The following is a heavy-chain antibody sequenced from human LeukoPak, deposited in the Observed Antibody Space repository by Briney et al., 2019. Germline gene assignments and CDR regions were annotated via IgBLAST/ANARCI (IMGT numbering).Heavy chain of an antibody. V-gene: IGHV4-59*12. D-gene: IGHD6-13*01. CDR2: IYYSGCT. Sequence: SETLSLTCTVSGGSISSYYWSWIRQPPGKGLEWIGYIYYSGCTNYNPSLKSRVTISVDTSKNQFSLKLSSVTAADTAVYYCARAIAAAGINYYYYYYMDVWGKGTTVTVSS. CDR3: ARAIAAAGINYYYYYYMDV. J-gene: IGHJ6*03. CDR1: GGSISSYY.